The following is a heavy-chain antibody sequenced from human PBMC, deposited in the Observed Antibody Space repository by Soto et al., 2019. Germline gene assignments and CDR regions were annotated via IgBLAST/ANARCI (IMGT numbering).Heavy chain of an antibody. CDR3: AKGSRVGYCSGGSCYYFDY. CDR2: ISYDGSNK. Sequence: QVQLVESGGGVVQPGRSLRLSCAASGFTFSSYGMHWVRQAPGKGLEWVAVISYDGSNKYYADSVKGRFTISRDNSKNTLYLQMNSRRAEDTAVYYGAKGSRVGYCSGGSCYYFDYWGQGTLVTVSS. J-gene: IGHJ4*02. D-gene: IGHD2-15*01. V-gene: IGHV3-30*18. CDR1: GFTFSSYG.